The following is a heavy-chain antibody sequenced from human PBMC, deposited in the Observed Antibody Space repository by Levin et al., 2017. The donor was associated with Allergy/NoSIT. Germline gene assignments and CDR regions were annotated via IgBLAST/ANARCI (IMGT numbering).Heavy chain of an antibody. CDR1: GGSISGSSFY. CDR2: IYYGGST. Sequence: SQTLSLTCTVSGGSISGSSFYWGWIRQPPGKWLEWIGSIYYGGSTHYNPSLESRVTISVDTSKNHFSLRLTSVTATDTAVYYCARPYGSSPGWGPGTLVTVSS. CDR3: ARPYGSSPG. V-gene: IGHV4-39*01. J-gene: IGHJ4*02. D-gene: IGHD2-15*01.